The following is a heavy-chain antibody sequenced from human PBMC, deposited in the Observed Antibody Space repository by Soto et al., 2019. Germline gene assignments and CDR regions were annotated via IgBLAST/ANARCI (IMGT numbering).Heavy chain of an antibody. CDR2: INGDGSST. J-gene: IGHJ6*02. CDR3: ARGGWEPTKDYYGMDV. V-gene: IGHV3-74*01. CDR1: GFTFSSYW. Sequence: EVQLVESGGGLVQPGGSLRLSCAASGFTFSSYWMHWVRQAPGKGLVWVSRINGDGSSTSYADSVKGRFTISRDNAKNTLYLQMNSLRAEDTAVYYCARGGWEPTKDYYGMDVWGQGTTVTVSS. D-gene: IGHD1-26*01.